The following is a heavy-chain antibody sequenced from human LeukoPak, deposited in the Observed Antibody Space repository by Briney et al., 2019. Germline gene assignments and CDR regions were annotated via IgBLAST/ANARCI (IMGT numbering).Heavy chain of an antibody. J-gene: IGHJ4*02. CDR2: ISSSSSYT. D-gene: IGHD3-10*01. V-gene: IGHV3-11*06. Sequence: GGSLRLSCAASEFIFSNYWMHWVRQAPGKGLEWVSYISSSSSYTNYADSVKGRFTISRDNAKNSLYLQMNSLRAEDTAVYYCARGSRVWFGELLFDYWGQGTLVTVSS. CDR3: ARGSRVWFGELLFDY. CDR1: EFIFSNYW.